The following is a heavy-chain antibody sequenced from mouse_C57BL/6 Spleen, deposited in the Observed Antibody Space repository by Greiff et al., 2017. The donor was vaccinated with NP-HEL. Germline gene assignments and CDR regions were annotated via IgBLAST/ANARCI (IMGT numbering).Heavy chain of an antibody. CDR2: INPYNGGT. Sequence: VQLQQSGPVLVKPGASVKMSCKASGYTFTDYYMNWVKQSHGKSLEWIGVINPYNGGTSYNQKFKGKATLTVDKSSSTAYMELNSLTSEDSAVYYCGSYYGSSYYYAMDYWGQGTSVTVSS. D-gene: IGHD1-1*01. V-gene: IGHV1-19*01. CDR1: GYTFTDYY. J-gene: IGHJ4*01. CDR3: GSYYGSSYYYAMDY.